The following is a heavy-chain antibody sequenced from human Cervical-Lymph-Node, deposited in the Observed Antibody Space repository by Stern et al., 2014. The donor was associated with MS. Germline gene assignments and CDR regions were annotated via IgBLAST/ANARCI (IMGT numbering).Heavy chain of an antibody. CDR3: AALVRGSYFY. Sequence: EVQLVESGAEMKKPGESLKISCKGSGYSFTLYWIGWVRQMPGKCLEWMGCIYPGDSDARYSPSFQGQVPISADKSISTAYLQWSSLKASDTAMYCCAALVRGSYFYWGQGTLVTVSS. CDR1: GYSFTLYW. D-gene: IGHD1-26*01. V-gene: IGHV5-51*01. CDR2: IYPGDSDA. J-gene: IGHJ4*02.